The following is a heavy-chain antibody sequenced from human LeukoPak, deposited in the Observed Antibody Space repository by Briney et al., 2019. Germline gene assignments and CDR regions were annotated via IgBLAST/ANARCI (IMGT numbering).Heavy chain of an antibody. D-gene: IGHD2-15*01. CDR1: GGSFSGYY. V-gene: IGHV4-34*01. Sequence: SETLSLTCAVYGGSFSGYYWSWIRQPPGKGLEWIGEINHSGSTNYNPSLKSRVTISVDTSKNQFSLKLSSVTAADTAVYYCARHIAIGYCSGGSCLPPTNWFDPWGQGTLVTVSS. CDR2: INHSGST. CDR3: ARHIAIGYCSGGSCLPPTNWFDP. J-gene: IGHJ5*02.